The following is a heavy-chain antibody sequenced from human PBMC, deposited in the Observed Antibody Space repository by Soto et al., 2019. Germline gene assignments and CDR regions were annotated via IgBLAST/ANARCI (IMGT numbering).Heavy chain of an antibody. V-gene: IGHV3-74*01. J-gene: IGHJ4*02. CDR3: ARSFRDY. Sequence: GGSLRLSCAASGFSFSDFYMSWIRQVPGKGLEWVSRINRDGTSTAHADSVTGRFTVSRDNAKNTLYLQMNSLRAEDTAIYYCARSFRDYWGQGTLVTVSS. CDR2: INRDGTST. CDR1: GFSFSDFY. D-gene: IGHD3-10*01.